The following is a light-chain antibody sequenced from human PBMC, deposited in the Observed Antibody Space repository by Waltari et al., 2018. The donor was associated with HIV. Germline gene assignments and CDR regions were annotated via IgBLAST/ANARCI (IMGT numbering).Light chain of an antibody. Sequence: DIQMTQSPSSLSASVGDRVTITCRASQSITNNLNWYQQKPGKAPKLLIYSASTFQSGVPSRFCDGRSGTDDNLTISSRQREDFATYYCRQNYHSREFTFGPGTKVDIK. CDR2: SAS. CDR3: RQNYHSREFT. J-gene: IGKJ3*01. V-gene: IGKV1-39*01. CDR1: QSITNN.